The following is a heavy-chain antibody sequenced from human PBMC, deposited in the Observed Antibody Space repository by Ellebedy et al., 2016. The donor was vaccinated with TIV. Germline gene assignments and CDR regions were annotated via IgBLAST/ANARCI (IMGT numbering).Heavy chain of an antibody. J-gene: IGHJ4*02. CDR3: ARDFPAHGVCDN. Sequence: AASVKVSCKGSGYSFNTNAMIWVRQAPGRGLEWKGWINTATGSPTYAQGFTGRFVFSLDTSVTTSYLEITSLEAEDTAVYFCARDFPAHGVCDNWGQGTLVTVSS. CDR1: GYSFNTNA. D-gene: IGHD5-24*01. V-gene: IGHV7-4-1*02. CDR2: INTATGSP.